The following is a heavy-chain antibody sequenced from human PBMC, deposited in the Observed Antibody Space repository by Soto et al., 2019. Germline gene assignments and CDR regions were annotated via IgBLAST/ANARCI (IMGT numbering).Heavy chain of an antibody. CDR2: IYYNGGT. CDR3: GRVLVAATRHTGPNY. CDR1: GVSISSSDYY. V-gene: IGHV4-39*02. J-gene: IGHJ4*02. Sequence: PSETLSLTCSVSGVSISSSDYYWSWIRHPPGKGLERIGSIYYNGGTYSNPSLKGRVTISKDTSNNKFSLHVTSVTAADTALSHCGRVLVAATRHTGPNYCGQGTQVIVPS. D-gene: IGHD2-15*01.